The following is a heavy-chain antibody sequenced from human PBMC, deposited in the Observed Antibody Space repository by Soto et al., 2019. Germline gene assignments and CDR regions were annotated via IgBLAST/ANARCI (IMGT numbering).Heavy chain of an antibody. Sequence: ASVKVSCKASGYTFTSYYMHWVRQAPGQGLEWMGIINPSGGSTSYAQKLQGRVTMTRDTSTSTVYMELSSLRSEDTAVYYCARGLYSSGWYLLEIDYWGQGTLVTVSS. CDR1: GYTFTSYY. V-gene: IGHV1-46*01. J-gene: IGHJ4*02. D-gene: IGHD6-19*01. CDR3: ARGLYSSGWYLLEIDY. CDR2: INPSGGST.